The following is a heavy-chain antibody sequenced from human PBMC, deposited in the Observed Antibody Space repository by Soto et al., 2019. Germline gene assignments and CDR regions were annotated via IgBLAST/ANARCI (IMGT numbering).Heavy chain of an antibody. Sequence: QITLKESGPPLVKPTQTLTLTCTFSGFSLSTSGVGVGWIRQPPGKALEWLALIYWDDDKRYSPSLKSRLTITKDTSKNQVVLTMTNMDPVDTATYYCALHYCSGGSCYPFDYWGQGTLVTVSS. D-gene: IGHD2-15*01. J-gene: IGHJ4*02. CDR2: IYWDDDK. CDR1: GFSLSTSGVG. V-gene: IGHV2-5*02. CDR3: ALHYCSGGSCYPFDY.